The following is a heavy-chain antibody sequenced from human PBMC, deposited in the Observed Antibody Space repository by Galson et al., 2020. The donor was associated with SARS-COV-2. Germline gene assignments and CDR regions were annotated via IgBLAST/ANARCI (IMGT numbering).Heavy chain of an antibody. D-gene: IGHD3-3*01. CDR3: ARGVLRPRGIFGVVIPFYYMDV. V-gene: IGHV1-8*01. J-gene: IGHJ6*03. CDR1: GYTFTSYD. CDR2: MNPNSGNT. Sequence: ASVKVSYKASGYTFTSYDINWVRQATGQGLEWMGWMNPNSGNTGYAQKFQGRVTMTRNTSISTAYMELSSLRSEDTAVYYCARGVLRPRGIFGVVIPFYYMDVWGKGTTVTVSS.